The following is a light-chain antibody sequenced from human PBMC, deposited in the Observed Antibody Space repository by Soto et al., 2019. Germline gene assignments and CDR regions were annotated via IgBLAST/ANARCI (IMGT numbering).Light chain of an antibody. Sequence: DIVMTQSPDSLAVSLGARATINCKSSQTVFRSYDNKNYLAWYQQKPGQPPKLLIYLASTRESGVPDRFSGSGSGTDFTLTISSLQAEDVATYYCQQYHSPPVTFGGVTKVEIK. J-gene: IGKJ4*01. CDR1: QTVFRSYDNKNY. V-gene: IGKV4-1*01. CDR3: QQYHSPPVT. CDR2: LAS.